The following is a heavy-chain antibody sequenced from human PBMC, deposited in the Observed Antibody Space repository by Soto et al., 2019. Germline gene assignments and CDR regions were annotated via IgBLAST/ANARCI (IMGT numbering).Heavy chain of an antibody. V-gene: IGHV3-30-3*01. Sequence: PGGSLRLSCAASGFTFSIYAMHWVRQAPGKGLEWVAVISYDGSNKYYADSVKGRFTISRDNSKNTLYLQMNSLRAEDTAVYYCARGVSSGWYLDYWGQGTLVTVSS. CDR1: GFTFSIYA. CDR2: ISYDGSNK. D-gene: IGHD6-19*01. J-gene: IGHJ4*02. CDR3: ARGVSSGWYLDY.